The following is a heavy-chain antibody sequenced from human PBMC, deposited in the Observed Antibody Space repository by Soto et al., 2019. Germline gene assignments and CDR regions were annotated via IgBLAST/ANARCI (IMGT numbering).Heavy chain of an antibody. CDR3: ASPIRGVMN. D-gene: IGHD3-10*01. CDR2: IHPSGDT. J-gene: IGHJ4*02. V-gene: IGHV1-46*01. Sequence: ASVKVSCKASGYKFTTYFIHWVRQAPGQGLEWMGMIHPSGDTGYAQKFRGRVTMTIDTSTSTAYMELRSLRSGDTAVYYCASPIRGVMNWGQGTLVTVSS. CDR1: GYKFTTYF.